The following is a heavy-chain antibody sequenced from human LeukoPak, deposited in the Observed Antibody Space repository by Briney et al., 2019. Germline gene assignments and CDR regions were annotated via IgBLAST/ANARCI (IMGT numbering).Heavy chain of an antibody. J-gene: IGHJ5*02. CDR2: VSAYNGNT. CDR1: GYTFTSYG. D-gene: IGHD6-19*01. Sequence: ASVKVSCKASGYTFTSYGISWVRQAPGQGLEWIGWVSAYNGNTNYAQKLQGRVTMTTDTSTSTAYMELRSLRSDDTAVYYCARDRGIAVAETTYNWFNPWGQGTLVTVSS. CDR3: ARDRGIAVAETTYNWFNP. V-gene: IGHV1-18*01.